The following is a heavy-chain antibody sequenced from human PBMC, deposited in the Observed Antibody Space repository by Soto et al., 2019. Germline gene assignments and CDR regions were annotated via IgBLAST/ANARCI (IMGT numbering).Heavy chain of an antibody. Sequence: LRLSCAASGFTFSSYGMHWVRQAPGKGLEWVAVISYDGSNKYYADSVKGRFTISRDNSKNTLYLQMNSLRAEDTAVYYCVKDLENVGATDYYYYYGMDVWGQGTTVTVSS. CDR1: GFTFSSYG. V-gene: IGHV3-30*18. CDR3: VKDLENVGATDYYYYYGMDV. CDR2: ISYDGSNK. D-gene: IGHD1-26*01. J-gene: IGHJ6*02.